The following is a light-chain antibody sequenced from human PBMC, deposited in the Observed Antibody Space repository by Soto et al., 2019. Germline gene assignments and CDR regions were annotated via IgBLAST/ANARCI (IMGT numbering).Light chain of an antibody. Sequence: QSALTQPASVSGSPGQSITISCTGTSSYVGAYDYVSWYQQHPGKAPKVMIYDVTYRPSGVSDRFSGSKSGNTASLTISGLQAEDEAAYYCYSYTSSSLYVFGAGTKVTVL. V-gene: IGLV2-14*03. CDR1: SSYVGAYDY. J-gene: IGLJ1*01. CDR3: YSYTSSSLYV. CDR2: DVT.